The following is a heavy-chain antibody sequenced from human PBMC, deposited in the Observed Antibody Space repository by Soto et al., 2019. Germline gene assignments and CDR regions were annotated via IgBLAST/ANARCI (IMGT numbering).Heavy chain of an antibody. CDR3: ARVVPGAEAWFGP. Sequence: ASVKVSCKASGYTFTNYGISWVRQAPGQGLEWMGWISADTGNTNYAQKLQDRVTMTTDTSTTTAYMELRSLTSDDTAVYYCARVVPGAEAWFGPWGQGTLVTVSS. CDR2: ISADTGNT. D-gene: IGHD2-2*01. V-gene: IGHV1-18*01. CDR1: GYTFTNYG. J-gene: IGHJ5*02.